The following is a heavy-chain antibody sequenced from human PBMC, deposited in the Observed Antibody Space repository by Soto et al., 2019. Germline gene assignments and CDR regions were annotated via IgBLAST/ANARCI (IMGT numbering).Heavy chain of an antibody. CDR2: ISSSSSYI. J-gene: IGHJ6*02. Sequence: EVQLVESGGGLVKPGGSLRLSCAASGFTFSSYSMNWVRQAPGKGLEWVSSISSSSSYIYYADSVKGRFTISRDNAKNPLYLQMNSLRAEDTAVYYCARGADTYCYGMGVWGQGTTVTVS. V-gene: IGHV3-21*01. CDR1: GFTFSSYS. CDR3: ARGADTYCYGMGV.